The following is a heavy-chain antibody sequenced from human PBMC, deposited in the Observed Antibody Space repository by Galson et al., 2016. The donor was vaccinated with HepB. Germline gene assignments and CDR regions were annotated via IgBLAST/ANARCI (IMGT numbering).Heavy chain of an antibody. V-gene: IGHV3-23*01. D-gene: IGHD3-10*01. Sequence: SLRFSCAVSAGTFKNYAMNWVRQAPGKGLEWVAAISGSGGRTSYEDSVRGRFTISRDNAKNTLFLRMNSVGVEDTAVYFCAKSGFFGELDKWGQGTGVVVSS. CDR1: AGTFKNYA. J-gene: IGHJ4*02. CDR3: AKSGFFGELDK. CDR2: ISGSGGRT.